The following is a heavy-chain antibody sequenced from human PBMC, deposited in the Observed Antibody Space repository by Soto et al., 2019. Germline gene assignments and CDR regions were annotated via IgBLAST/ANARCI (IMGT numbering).Heavy chain of an antibody. CDR2: INHSGST. CDR3: AGILRYFDWLLEIDAFDI. V-gene: IGHV4-34*01. D-gene: IGHD3-9*01. J-gene: IGHJ3*02. CDR1: GGSFSGYY. Sequence: SETLSLTCAVYGGSFSGYYWSWIRQPPGKGLEWIGEINHSGSTNYNPSLKSRVTISVDTSKNQFSLKLSSVTAADTAVYYCAGILRYFDWLLEIDAFDIWGQGTMVTVS.